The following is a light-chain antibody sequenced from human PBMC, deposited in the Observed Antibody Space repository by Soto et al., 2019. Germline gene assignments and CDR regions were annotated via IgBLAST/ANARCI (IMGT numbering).Light chain of an antibody. J-gene: IGKJ1*01. CDR1: QSISSW. Sequence: DIQMTQSPSTMSATVGDRVTITWRASQSISSWLAWYQQKPGKAPKLLIFDASSLESGVPSRFSGSGFGTEFTLTISSLQPDDFAAYYCQQHNSCSLTFGQGTKVDIK. CDR3: QQHNSCSLT. CDR2: DAS. V-gene: IGKV1-5*01.